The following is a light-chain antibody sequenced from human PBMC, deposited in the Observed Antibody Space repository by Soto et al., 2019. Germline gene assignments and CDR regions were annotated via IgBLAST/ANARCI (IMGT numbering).Light chain of an antibody. J-gene: IGLJ1*01. CDR2: EVS. Sequence: QSARTQPASVSGSPGHSITSSCTGSDISDYHYVSWYQQYPGKAPKLMIYEVSNRPSGVSHRFSGSKSGNTASLTISGLQAEDEADYYCSTSHVFATGTKVTVL. V-gene: IGLV2-14*01. CDR3: STSHV. CDR1: DISDYHY.